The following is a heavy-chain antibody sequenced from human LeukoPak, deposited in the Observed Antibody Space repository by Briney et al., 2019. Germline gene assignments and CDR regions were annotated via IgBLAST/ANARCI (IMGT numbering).Heavy chain of an antibody. Sequence: PGGSLRLSCAASGFTFSSYSMNWVRQAPGKGLEWVSSISSSSSYIYYADSVKGRFTISRDNAKNSLYLQMNSLRAEDTAVYYCARDLSIAARGFDYWGQGTLVTVSS. V-gene: IGHV3-21*04. CDR2: ISSSSSYI. CDR1: GFTFSSYS. D-gene: IGHD6-6*01. J-gene: IGHJ4*02. CDR3: ARDLSIAARGFDY.